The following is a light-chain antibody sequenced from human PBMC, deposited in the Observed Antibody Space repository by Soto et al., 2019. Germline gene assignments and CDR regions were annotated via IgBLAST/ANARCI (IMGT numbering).Light chain of an antibody. Sequence: EIVMTQSPATLSVSPGERATLSCRASQSISSKVGWYQQKIGQAPRLLIYGASTRATGVPPRFSGSGSGTEFTLTISSLPSEDFAVYYCQQYNIWSSITFGQGTRLEIK. J-gene: IGKJ5*01. V-gene: IGKV3-15*01. CDR2: GAS. CDR3: QQYNIWSSIT. CDR1: QSISSK.